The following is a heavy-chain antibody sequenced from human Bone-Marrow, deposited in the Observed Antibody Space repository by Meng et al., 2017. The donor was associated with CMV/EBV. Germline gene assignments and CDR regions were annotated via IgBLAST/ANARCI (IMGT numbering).Heavy chain of an antibody. V-gene: IGHV1-2*02. CDR2: INPNSGGT. Sequence: ASVKVSCKASGYTFTGYYMHWVRQAPGQGLEWMGWINPNSGGTNYAQKFQGRVTMTRDTSISTAYMELTRLTSDDTAVYYCARDNNWGPYYWDQGTLVTVSS. CDR1: GYTFTGYY. D-gene: IGHD7-27*01. J-gene: IGHJ4*02. CDR3: ARDNNWGPYY.